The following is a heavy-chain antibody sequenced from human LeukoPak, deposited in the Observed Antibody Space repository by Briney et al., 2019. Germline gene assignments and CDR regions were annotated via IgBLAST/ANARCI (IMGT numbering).Heavy chain of an antibody. V-gene: IGHV1-24*01. CDR1: GYTLTELS. CDR2: FDPEDGET. D-gene: IGHD6-13*01. Sequence: ASVKVSCKVSGYTLTELSMHWVRQAPGKGLEWMGGFDPEDGETIYAQKFQGRVTMTEDTSTDTAYMELSSLRSEDTAVYYCATTPGESRRAAAGKGYWGQGTLVTVSS. CDR3: ATTPGESRRAAAGKGY. J-gene: IGHJ4*02.